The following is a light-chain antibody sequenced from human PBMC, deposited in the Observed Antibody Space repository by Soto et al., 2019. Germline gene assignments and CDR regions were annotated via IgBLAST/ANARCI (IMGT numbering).Light chain of an antibody. CDR2: GAS. Sequence: VFMTQSTAPLSVSRGERTSLSGSSSQSASTDLAWYQQKPAQAPRLLIYGASTRATGIPARFSGGGSGTEFTLTISSLQSADFAVYYCQQYNEWPLTFGGGTKVDIK. J-gene: IGKJ4*01. CDR1: QSASTD. CDR3: QQYNEWPLT. V-gene: IGKV3-15*01.